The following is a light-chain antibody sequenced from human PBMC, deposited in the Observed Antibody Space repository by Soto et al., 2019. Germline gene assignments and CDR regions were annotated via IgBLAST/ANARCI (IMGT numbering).Light chain of an antibody. CDR1: QSVSSNK. CDR3: QVYDSSPWT. Sequence: EIVLTQSPGTLSLSPGERATLSCRASQSVSSNKLAWYQQKPGQAPRLLIYGASSRATGIPDRFSGSGSGTDFTLTISRLEPEDFAVYYCQVYDSSPWTFGQGTKVEIK. CDR2: GAS. J-gene: IGKJ1*01. V-gene: IGKV3-20*01.